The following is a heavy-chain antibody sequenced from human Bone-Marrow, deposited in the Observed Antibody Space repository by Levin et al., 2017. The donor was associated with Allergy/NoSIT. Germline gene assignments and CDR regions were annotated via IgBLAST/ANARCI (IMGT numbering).Heavy chain of an antibody. V-gene: IGHV3-23*01. D-gene: IGHD3-16*02. CDR1: GFTFSSYA. Sequence: GGSLRLSCAASGFTFSSYAMSWVRQAPGKGLEWVSAISGSGGSTYYADSVKGRFTISRDNSKNTLYLQMNSLRAEDTAVYYCAKDPNYDYIWGSYRRGAFDIWGQGTMVTVSS. CDR3: AKDPNYDYIWGSYRRGAFDI. CDR2: ISGSGGST. J-gene: IGHJ3*02.